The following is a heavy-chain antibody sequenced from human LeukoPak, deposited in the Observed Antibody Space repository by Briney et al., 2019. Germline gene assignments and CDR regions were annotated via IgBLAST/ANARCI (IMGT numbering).Heavy chain of an antibody. D-gene: IGHD6-13*01. CDR2: ISAYNGNT. V-gene: IGHV1-18*01. CDR3: ATWPSIAAAGNAFDI. Sequence: ASVKVSCKASGYTFTSYGISWVRQAPGQGLEWMGWISAYNGNTNYAQKLQGRVTMTTDTSTSTAYMELRSLRSDDTAVYYCATWPSIAAAGNAFDIWGQGTMVTVSS. CDR1: GYTFTSYG. J-gene: IGHJ3*02.